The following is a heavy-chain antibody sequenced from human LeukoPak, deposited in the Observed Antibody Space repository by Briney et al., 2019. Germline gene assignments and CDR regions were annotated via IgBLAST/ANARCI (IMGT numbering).Heavy chain of an antibody. V-gene: IGHV3-66*01. J-gene: IGHJ4*02. CDR2: VYSGGST. CDR3: ARVGIKTNYGFDY. CDR1: GFSVNNYY. D-gene: IGHD3-16*01. Sequence: GGSLRLSCAPSGFSVNNYYMSWVRQAPGKGLEWVSLVYSGGSTYYADSVKGRFIISRDSSKNTLYLQMNSLRGEDTAVYYCARVGIKTNYGFDYWGQGTLVTVSS.